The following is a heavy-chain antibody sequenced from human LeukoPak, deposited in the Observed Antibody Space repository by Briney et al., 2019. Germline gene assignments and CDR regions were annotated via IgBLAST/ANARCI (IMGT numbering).Heavy chain of an antibody. CDR1: GRSFSGYY. D-gene: IGHD3-22*01. V-gene: IGHV4-34*01. CDR2: INHSGST. J-gene: IGHJ3*02. Sequence: SETLSLTCPFYGRSFSGYYWSWIRQPPGKGLEWIGEINHSGSTNYNPSLKSRVTISVDTSKNQFSLKLSSVTAADTAVYYCARGAMIVSAFDIWGQGTMVTVSS. CDR3: ARGAMIVSAFDI.